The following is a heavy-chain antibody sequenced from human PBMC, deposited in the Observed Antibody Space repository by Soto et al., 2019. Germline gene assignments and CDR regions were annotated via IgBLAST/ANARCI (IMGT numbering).Heavy chain of an antibody. Sequence: SETLSLTCAVSGGSISSGGYSWSWIRQPPGKGLEWIGYIYHSGSTYYNPSLKSRVTISVDRSKNQFSLKLSSVTAADTAVYYCARVGGVDIVWRWFEPWGQGTLVTVSS. CDR1: GGSISSGGYS. CDR2: IYHSGST. CDR3: ARVGGVDIVWRWFEP. D-gene: IGHD5-12*01. V-gene: IGHV4-30-2*01. J-gene: IGHJ5*02.